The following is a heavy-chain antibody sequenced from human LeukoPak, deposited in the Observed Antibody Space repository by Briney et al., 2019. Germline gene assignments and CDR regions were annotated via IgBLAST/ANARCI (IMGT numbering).Heavy chain of an antibody. CDR1: GGSVSSGSYY. J-gene: IGHJ4*02. V-gene: IGHV4-61*01. D-gene: IGHD5-18*01. CDR3: ARLYTAMFTLDD. Sequence: SETLSLTCTVSGGSVSSGSYYWSWIRQPPGKGLEWIGYIYYSGSTKYNPSLKSRVTMSVDTSKNQFSLKLTSVTAADTAVYYCARLYTAMFTLDDWGQGTLATVSS. CDR2: IYYSGST.